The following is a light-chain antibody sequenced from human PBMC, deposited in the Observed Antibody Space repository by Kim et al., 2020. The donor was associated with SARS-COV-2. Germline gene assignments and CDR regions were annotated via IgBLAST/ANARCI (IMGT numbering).Light chain of an antibody. CDR1: QSLVYSDGNTY. CDR2: KVS. J-gene: IGKJ1*01. Sequence: DVVMSQSPLSLPVTLGQPAAISCRSSQSLVYSDGNTYLEWFQQRPGQSPRRLIYKVSERDSGVPDRFSGSGSDTDFTLKISRVEAEGVGVYYCMQDTHWPWTFGRGTKVDIK. V-gene: IGKV2-30*01. CDR3: MQDTHWPWT.